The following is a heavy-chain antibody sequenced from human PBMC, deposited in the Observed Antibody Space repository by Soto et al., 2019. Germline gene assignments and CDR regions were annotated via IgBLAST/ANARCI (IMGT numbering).Heavy chain of an antibody. CDR3: ARADSSSSPGLVPFAY. CDR1: GGTFSSYA. V-gene: IGHV1-69*13. Sequence: ASVKVSCKASGGTFSSYAISWVRQAPGQGLEWMGGIIPIFGTANYAQKFQGRVTITADESTSTAYMELSSLRSEDTAVYYCARADSSSSPGLVPFAYWGQGTLVTVSS. CDR2: IIPIFGTA. J-gene: IGHJ4*02. D-gene: IGHD6-6*01.